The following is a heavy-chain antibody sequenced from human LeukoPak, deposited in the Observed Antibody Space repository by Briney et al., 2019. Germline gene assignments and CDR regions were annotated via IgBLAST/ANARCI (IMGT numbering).Heavy chain of an antibody. D-gene: IGHD5-12*01. V-gene: IGHV3-21*01. CDR1: GFTFSIYS. CDR2: ISSRTSYI. Sequence: PGGSLRLSCAASGFTFSIYSMNWVRQAPGKGLEWVSSISSRTSYIYYADSVKGRFTISRDNAKNSLYLQMNSLRAEDTAVYYCARENPHSGYDYFFDYWGQGTLVTVSS. J-gene: IGHJ4*02. CDR3: ARENPHSGYDYFFDY.